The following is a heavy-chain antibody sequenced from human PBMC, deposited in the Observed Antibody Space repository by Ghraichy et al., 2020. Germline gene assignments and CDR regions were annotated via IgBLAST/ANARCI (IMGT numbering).Heavy chain of an antibody. J-gene: IGHJ4*02. CDR1: GFSLNTNPVA. V-gene: IGHV2-5*01. D-gene: IGHD6-19*01. CDR2: IYWNGDE. CDR3: AHRMSSGYYGLNY. Sequence: GPTLVKPTQTLTLTCTLSGFSLNTNPVAVGWIRQPPGMALEWLALIYWNGDERYSPSLKSRLTITQDTSKNQVVLTMTNMDPVDTATYYCAHRMSSGYYGLNYWGQGTLVTVSS.